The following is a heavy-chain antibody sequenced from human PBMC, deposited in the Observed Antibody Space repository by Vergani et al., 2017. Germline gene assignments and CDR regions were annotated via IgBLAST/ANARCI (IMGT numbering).Heavy chain of an antibody. CDR3: TTRKEGYFDY. CDR1: GFTFSRYA. CDR2: ISGSGGST. J-gene: IGHJ4*02. V-gene: IGHV3-23*01. Sequence: EVQLLESGGGLVQPGGSLRLSCAASGFTFSRYAMSWVRQAPGKGLEWVSGISGSGGSTYYADSVRGRFTISRANSKNTLFLQMNSLRAEDTAVYYCTTRKEGYFDYWGQGTLVTVSS.